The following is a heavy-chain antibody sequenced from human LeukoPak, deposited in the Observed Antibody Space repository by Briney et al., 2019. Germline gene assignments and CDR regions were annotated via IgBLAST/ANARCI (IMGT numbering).Heavy chain of an antibody. V-gene: IGHV1-18*01. CDR3: AREGWELMNAFDI. Sequence: ASVKVSCKASGGTFSSYAISWVRQAPGQGLEWMGWISAYNGNTNYAQKLQGRVTMTTDTSTSTAYMELRSLRSDDTAVYYCAREGWELMNAFDIWGQGTMVTVSS. CDR2: ISAYNGNT. CDR1: GGTFSSYA. D-gene: IGHD1-26*01. J-gene: IGHJ3*02.